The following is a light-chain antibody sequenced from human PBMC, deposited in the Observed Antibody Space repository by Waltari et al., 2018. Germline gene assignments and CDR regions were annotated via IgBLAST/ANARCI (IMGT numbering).Light chain of an antibody. Sequence: QSVLTQPPSVSGAPGQRVTISCTGRSSNIGAGYDFHWYQQLPGTAPKLLIYGNNNRPSGLPGRFSGSKSGTSASLAITRLQTADEADYYCQSHDSSLSTWVFGGGTKLTVL. CDR2: GNN. V-gene: IGLV1-40*01. CDR1: SSNIGAGYD. CDR3: QSHDSSLSTWV. J-gene: IGLJ3*02.